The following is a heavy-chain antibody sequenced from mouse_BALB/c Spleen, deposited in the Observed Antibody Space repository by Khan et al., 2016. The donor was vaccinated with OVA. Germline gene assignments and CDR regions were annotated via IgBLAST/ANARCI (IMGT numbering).Heavy chain of an antibody. V-gene: IGHV5-9-3*01. J-gene: IGHJ1*01. CDR3: ARPPITTVVATSYWFFDV. CDR1: GFTFSSYA. D-gene: IGHD1-1*01. CDR2: ISSGGTYT. Sequence: EVQLVESGGGLVKPGGSLKLSCAASGFTFSSYAMSWVRQTPEKRLEWVATISSGGTYTYYPDTLKGRFTMSRDNAKNTLYLQMSSLRSEATAMYYCARPPITTVVATSYWFFDVWGAGTTVTVST.